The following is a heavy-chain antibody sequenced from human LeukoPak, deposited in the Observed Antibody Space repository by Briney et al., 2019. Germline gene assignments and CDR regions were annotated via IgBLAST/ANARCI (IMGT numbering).Heavy chain of an antibody. CDR2: IYYSGST. V-gene: IGHV4-39*07. Sequence: SETLSLTCTVSGGSISSSSYYWGWIRQPPGKGLEWIGSIYYSGSTYYNPSLKSRVTISVDTSKNQFSLKLSSVTAADTAVYYCARQGSRYSIDSWGLGTLVTVSS. CDR1: GGSISSSSYY. D-gene: IGHD3-22*01. J-gene: IGHJ4*02. CDR3: ARQGSRYSIDS.